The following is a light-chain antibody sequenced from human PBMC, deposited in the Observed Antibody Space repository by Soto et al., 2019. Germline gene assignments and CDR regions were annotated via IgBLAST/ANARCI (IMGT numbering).Light chain of an antibody. CDR3: QQFNSYPLT. CDR1: QGISNY. J-gene: IGKJ4*01. Sequence: DVQLTQSPSFLSASVGDRVIITCRASQGISNYLAWYQQKSGKAPNLLIYGASTLKSGVPSRFSGSGSGTEFTLTISSLQPEDFATYHCQQFNSYPLTFGGGTKVEIK. V-gene: IGKV1-9*01. CDR2: GAS.